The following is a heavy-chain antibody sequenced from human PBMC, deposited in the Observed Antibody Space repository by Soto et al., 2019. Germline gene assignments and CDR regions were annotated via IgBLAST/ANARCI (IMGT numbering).Heavy chain of an antibody. D-gene: IGHD6-6*01. CDR1: GFTFSSYA. V-gene: IGHV3-23*01. CDR3: ANGGPYSSSSYDY. CDR2: ISASAAST. J-gene: IGHJ4*02. Sequence: GGSLRLSCAASGFTFSSYAMIWVRQAPGKGLEWVSAISASAASTYYADSVKGRFTISRDNSKNTLFLQVNSLRAEDTALYYCANGGPYSSSSYDYWGQGTLVTVSS.